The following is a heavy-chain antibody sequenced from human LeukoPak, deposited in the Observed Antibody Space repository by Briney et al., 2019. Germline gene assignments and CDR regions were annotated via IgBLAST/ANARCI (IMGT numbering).Heavy chain of an antibody. Sequence: ASVKVSCKASGGTFSSYAISWVRQAPGQGLEWMGRIIPILGIANYAQKFQGRVTITADKSTSTAYMELSSLRSEDTAVYYCASAVKDIVVVPAAAGSYYYYGMDVWGQGTTVTVSS. CDR3: ASAVKDIVVVPAAAGSYYYYGMDV. CDR1: GGTFSSYA. V-gene: IGHV1-69*04. D-gene: IGHD2-2*01. CDR2: IIPILGIA. J-gene: IGHJ6*02.